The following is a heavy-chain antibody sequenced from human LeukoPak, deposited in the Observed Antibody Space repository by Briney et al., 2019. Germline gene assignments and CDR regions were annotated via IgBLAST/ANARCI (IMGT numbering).Heavy chain of an antibody. CDR1: GFTFSDYY. D-gene: IGHD6-13*01. J-gene: IGHJ5*02. CDR2: ISSSGSTI. V-gene: IGHV3-11*01. CDR3: AREYSSSWYEGDWFDP. Sequence: GSLRLSCAASGFTFSDYYMSWIRQAPGKGLEWVSYISSSGSTIYYADSVKGRFTISRDNSKNTLYLQMNSLRAEDTAVYYCAREYSSSWYEGDWFDPWGQGTLVTVSS.